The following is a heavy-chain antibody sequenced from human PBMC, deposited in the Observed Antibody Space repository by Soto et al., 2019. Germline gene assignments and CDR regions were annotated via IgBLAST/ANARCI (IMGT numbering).Heavy chain of an antibody. D-gene: IGHD1-26*01. V-gene: IGHV3-30-3*01. CDR2: ISHDGSDN. CDR1: GFTFSSYA. CDR3: ARELGREAYFQH. J-gene: IGHJ1*01. Sequence: QVQVVESGGGVVQPGRSLRLSCEASGFTFSSYAMHWVRQAPGKGLEWVAAISHDGSDNYYPDSVKGRFTISRDNSKNKLYLQMNSLRAEDTAVYYCARELGREAYFQHWGQGTLVTVSS.